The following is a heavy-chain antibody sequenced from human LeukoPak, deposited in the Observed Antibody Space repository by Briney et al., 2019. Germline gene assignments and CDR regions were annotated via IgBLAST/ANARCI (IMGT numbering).Heavy chain of an antibody. J-gene: IGHJ4*02. D-gene: IGHD4-17*01. V-gene: IGHV3-48*03. CDR2: ISTTGSTI. Sequence: GGSLRLSCAASGFTFGGHEMKWVRQAPGKGLECLSYISTTGSTIYYADSVKGRFTISRDNAKSSLYLQMNSLRVEGTAVYYCARADHYGDSTPDFWGQGTPVTVSS. CDR3: ARADHYGDSTPDF. CDR1: GFTFGGHE.